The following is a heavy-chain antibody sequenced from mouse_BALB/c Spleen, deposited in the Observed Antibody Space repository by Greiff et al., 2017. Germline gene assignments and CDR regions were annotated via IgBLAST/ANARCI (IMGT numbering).Heavy chain of an antibody. CDR1: GDSITSGY. Sequence: EVMLVESGPSLVKPSQTLSLTCSVTGDSITSGYWNWIRKFPGNKLEYMGYISYSGSTYYNPSLKSRISITRDTSKNQYYLQLNSVTTEDTATYYCASSYYYGSSWFAYWGQGTLVTVSA. CDR2: ISYSGST. D-gene: IGHD1-1*01. J-gene: IGHJ3*01. CDR3: ASSYYYGSSWFAY. V-gene: IGHV3-8*02.